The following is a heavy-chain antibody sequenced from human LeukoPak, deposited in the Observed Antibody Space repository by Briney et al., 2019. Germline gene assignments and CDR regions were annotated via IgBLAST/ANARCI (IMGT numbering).Heavy chain of an antibody. V-gene: IGHV4-59*11. J-gene: IGHJ4*02. CDR3: ARVLPYDSSGYLYYFDY. CDR1: GGSISSHY. Sequence: SETLSLTCTVSGGSISSHYWSWIRQPPGKGLEWIGYIYYSGSTNYNPSLKSRVTISVDTSKNQFSLKLSSVTAADTAVYYCARVLPYDSSGYLYYFDYWGQGTLVTVSS. D-gene: IGHD3-22*01. CDR2: IYYSGST.